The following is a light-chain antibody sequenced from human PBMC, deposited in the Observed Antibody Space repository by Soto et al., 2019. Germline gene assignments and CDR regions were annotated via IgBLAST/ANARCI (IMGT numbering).Light chain of an antibody. V-gene: IGLV1-40*01. CDR3: LSYDSSLSAYV. J-gene: IGLJ1*01. CDR1: SSNIGAGSD. CDR2: GNS. Sequence: QSVLTQPPSVSGAPGQRVTISCSGSSSNIGAGSDVHWYQQLPGTAPKLLIYGNSNRPSGVPDRFSGSKSGTSASLAIAGLQAEDEADFYCLSYDSSLSAYVFGTGTKLTVL.